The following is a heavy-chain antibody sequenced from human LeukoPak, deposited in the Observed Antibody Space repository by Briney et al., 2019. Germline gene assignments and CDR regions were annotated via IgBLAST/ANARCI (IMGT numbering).Heavy chain of an antibody. V-gene: IGHV4-38-2*01. Sequence: SETLSLTCAISGYSISSGDYWGWIRQPPGKGLEWIGSIFNSGSTYYNPSLKSRVTISEDTSKNQFILKLSSVTAADTAVYYCARHLGGSYSPDYSYYMDVWGKGATVTVSS. CDR2: IFNSGST. CDR1: GYSISSGDY. J-gene: IGHJ6*03. CDR3: ARHLGGSYSPDYSYYMDV. D-gene: IGHD1-26*01.